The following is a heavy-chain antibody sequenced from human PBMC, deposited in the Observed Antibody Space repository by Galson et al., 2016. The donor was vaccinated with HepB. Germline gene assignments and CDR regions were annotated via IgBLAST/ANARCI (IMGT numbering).Heavy chain of an antibody. V-gene: IGHV3-7*05. Sequence: SLRLSCAASGFNFRNYWMTWVRQVPGRGLEWVANIKRDGSEGYHLDSVKGRFTISRDNARNSLYLQMNNLRAEDTAVYYCARDPGYCRNSDCMGDALDIWGQGTMVSVSS. J-gene: IGHJ3*02. CDR1: GFNFRNYW. D-gene: IGHD2-2*01. CDR3: ARDPGYCRNSDCMGDALDI. CDR2: IKRDGSEG.